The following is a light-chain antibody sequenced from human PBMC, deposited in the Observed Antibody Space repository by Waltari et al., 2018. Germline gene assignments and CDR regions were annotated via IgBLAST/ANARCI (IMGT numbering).Light chain of an antibody. J-gene: IGKJ1*01. CDR2: KAS. V-gene: IGKV1-5*03. Sequence: DIQMTQSPSTLSASIGDRVTITCRASQSISSSLAWYQQNPGKAPKLLIYKASTLESGVSSRFSGSGSGTEFTLTISSLQPGDFATYYCQQYNSFSRTFGQGTKVDIK. CDR1: QSISSS. CDR3: QQYNSFSRT.